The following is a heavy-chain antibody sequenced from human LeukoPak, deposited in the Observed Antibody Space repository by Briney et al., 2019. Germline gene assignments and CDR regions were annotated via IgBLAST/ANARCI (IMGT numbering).Heavy chain of an antibody. J-gene: IGHJ5*02. CDR1: GGSFSGYY. V-gene: IGHV4-34*01. CDR3: ARSRARGFDR. Sequence: SETLSLTCAVYGGSFSGYYWSWIRQPPGKGLEWIGEINHSGSTNYNPSLKSRVTISVDTSKNQFSLKLSSVTAADTAVYYCARSRARGFDRWGQGTLVTVSS. CDR2: INHSGST. D-gene: IGHD2-15*01.